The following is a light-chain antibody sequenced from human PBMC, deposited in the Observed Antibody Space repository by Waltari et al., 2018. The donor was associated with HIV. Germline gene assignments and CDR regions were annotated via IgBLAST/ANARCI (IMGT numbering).Light chain of an antibody. CDR3: QQRSNWPPALT. CDR1: QSVSSY. V-gene: IGKV3-11*01. CDR2: DAS. J-gene: IGKJ4*01. Sequence: EIVLTQSHATLSLSPGARATLPSRASQSVSSYLAWYQQKPGQAPRLLIYDASNRATGIPARFSGSGSGTDFTLTISSLEPEDFAVYYCQQRSNWPPALTFGGGTKVEIK.